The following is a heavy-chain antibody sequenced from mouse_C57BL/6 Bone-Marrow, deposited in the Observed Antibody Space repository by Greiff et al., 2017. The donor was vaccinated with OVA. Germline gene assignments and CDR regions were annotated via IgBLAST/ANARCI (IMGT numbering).Heavy chain of an antibody. J-gene: IGHJ3*01. D-gene: IGHD1-1*01. V-gene: IGHV5-4*01. CDR1: GFTFSSYA. Sequence: EVMLVESGGGLVKPGGSLKLSCAASGFTFSSYAMSWVRQTPEKRLEWVATISDGGSYTYYPDNVQGRFTLSRDNAKNSRYLQMSHLKSEDTAMYYCARDSVYYYGSGWFAYWGQGTLVTVSA. CDR3: ARDSVYYYGSGWFAY. CDR2: ISDGGSYT.